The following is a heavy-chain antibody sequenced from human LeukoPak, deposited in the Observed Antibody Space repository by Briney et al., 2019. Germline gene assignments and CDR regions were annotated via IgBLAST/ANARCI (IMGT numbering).Heavy chain of an antibody. D-gene: IGHD5-12*01. CDR3: ARDYSGYDSSDAFDV. J-gene: IGHJ3*01. CDR2: ISAYNGNT. CDR1: GYTFTSYG. V-gene: IGHV1-18*01. Sequence: ASVKVSCKASGYTFTSYGISWVRQAPGQGLEWMGWISAYNGNTNYAQKLQGRVTMTTDTSTSTAYMELRSLRSDDTAVYYCARDYSGYDSSDAFDVWGQGTMVTVSS.